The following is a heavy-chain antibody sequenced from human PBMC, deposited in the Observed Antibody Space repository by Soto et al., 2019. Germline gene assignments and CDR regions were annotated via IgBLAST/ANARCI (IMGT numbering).Heavy chain of an antibody. V-gene: IGHV3-30-3*01. CDR1: GFTLSSYS. CDR2: ISYDGNTQ. J-gene: IGHJ4*02. CDR3: AKVSRPTRIPTPAFDY. Sequence: PGGSLRLSCAASGFTLSSYSIHWVRQAPGKGLDWVAVISYDGNTQFYGDSVKGRFIVSRDNSRNTLYLQLNNLQAEDTAVYYCAKVSRPTRIPTPAFDYGGQGT. D-gene: IGHD2-21*01.